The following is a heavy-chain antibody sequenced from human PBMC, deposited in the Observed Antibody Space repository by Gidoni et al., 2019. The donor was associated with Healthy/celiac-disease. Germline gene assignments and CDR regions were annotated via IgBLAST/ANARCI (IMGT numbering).Heavy chain of an antibody. J-gene: IGHJ6*02. CDR1: GFTFSSYW. D-gene: IGHD5-18*01. V-gene: IGHV3-74*01. CDR2: INTDGSST. Sequence: EVQLVESGGGLVQRGGSWRLSCAASGFTFSSYWMHWVRQAPGKGLVWVSRINTDGSSTSYADSVKGRFTIPRDNAKNTLYLQMNSLRAEDTAVYYCARVIQLWLMEGMNVWGRGTTVTVSS. CDR3: ARVIQLWLMEGMNV.